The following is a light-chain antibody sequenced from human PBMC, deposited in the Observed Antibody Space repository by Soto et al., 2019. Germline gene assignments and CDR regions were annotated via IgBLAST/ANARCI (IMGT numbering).Light chain of an antibody. CDR1: QSISSW. CDR3: QQYNSYCT. CDR2: DAS. Sequence: DIQMTQSPSTLSASVGDRVTITCRASQSISSWLAWYQQKPGKAPKLLIYDASSLESGVPSRFSSSGSGTGFTLTISSLQPDDFATYYCQQYNSYCTFGQGTKLEIK. J-gene: IGKJ2*02. V-gene: IGKV1-5*01.